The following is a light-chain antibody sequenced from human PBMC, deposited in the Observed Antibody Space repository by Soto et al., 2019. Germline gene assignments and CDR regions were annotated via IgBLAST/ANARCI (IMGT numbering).Light chain of an antibody. J-gene: IGLJ1*01. CDR1: SSDVGGYNY. Sequence: QSALTQPASVSGSPGQSITISCTGTSSDVGGYNYVSWYQQHPGKVPKLMIYEVSNRPSGVSHRFSGSKSGNTASLTISGLQAEDEADYYCSSYRSSSTVFGTGTKVTVL. V-gene: IGLV2-14*01. CDR2: EVS. CDR3: SSYRSSSTV.